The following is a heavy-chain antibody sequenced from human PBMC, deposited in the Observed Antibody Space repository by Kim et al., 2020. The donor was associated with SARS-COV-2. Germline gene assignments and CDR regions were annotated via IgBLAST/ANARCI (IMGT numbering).Heavy chain of an antibody. D-gene: IGHD6-13*01. CDR1: GFTFDDYA. V-gene: IGHV3-43*02. CDR3: AKDLGRGALIAAAGTRDYYYGMDV. Sequence: GGSLRLSCAASGFTFDDYAMHWVRQAPGKGLEWVSLISGDGGSTYYADSVKGRFTISRDNSKNSLYLQMNSLRTEDTALYYCAKDLGRGALIAAAGTRDYYYGMDVWGQGTTVTVSS. CDR2: ISGDGGST. J-gene: IGHJ6*02.